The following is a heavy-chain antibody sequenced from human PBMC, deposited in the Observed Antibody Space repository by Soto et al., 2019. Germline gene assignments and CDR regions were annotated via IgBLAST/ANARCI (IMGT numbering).Heavy chain of an antibody. D-gene: IGHD6-13*01. V-gene: IGHV3-9*01. CDR3: SRDPLGSDISAAGD. CDR2: ISWNSADI. J-gene: IGHJ4*02. CDR1: GFTFHNYA. Sequence: EVQLVESGGGLVQPGRSLRLSCAASGFTFHNYAMHWVRQAPGKGLEWVSGISWNSADIGYADSVKGRFTISRDNAKNSLYLQMISMRAEDTALYYCSRDPLGSDISAAGDWGQGTLVTVSS.